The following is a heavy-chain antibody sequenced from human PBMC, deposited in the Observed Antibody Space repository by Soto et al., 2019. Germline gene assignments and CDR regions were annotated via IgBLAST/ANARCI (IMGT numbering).Heavy chain of an antibody. Sequence: QPGASLRPSCVTSGFTFSNYGMHWVRQAPGKGLESVAVIWYDGSNKYYADSVKGRFTISRDNSKNTMYLQVNSLRAEDTAVYYCARDYSRYYGMDVWGQGT. CDR1: GFTFSNYG. V-gene: IGHV3-33*01. CDR2: IWYDGSNK. CDR3: ARDYSRYYGMDV. D-gene: IGHD2-15*01. J-gene: IGHJ6*02.